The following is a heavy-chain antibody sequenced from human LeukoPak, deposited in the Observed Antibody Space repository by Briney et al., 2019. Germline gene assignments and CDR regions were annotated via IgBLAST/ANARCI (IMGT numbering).Heavy chain of an antibody. CDR1: GFTFSDFA. Sequence: GGSLRLSCAASGFTFSDFAMHWVRQAPGKGLEWLTVIWDDATNKYHADSVRGRITVSRDNSKNTLYLQMNTLRVDDTAVYYCARGLASSSGWYGVLDYWGQGTLVTVSS. V-gene: IGHV3-33*01. D-gene: IGHD6-19*01. CDR2: IWDDATNK. CDR3: ARGLASSSGWYGVLDY. J-gene: IGHJ4*02.